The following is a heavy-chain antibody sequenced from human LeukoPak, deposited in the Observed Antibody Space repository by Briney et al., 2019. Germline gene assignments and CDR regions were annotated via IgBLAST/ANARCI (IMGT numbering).Heavy chain of an antibody. CDR1: GFTFSSSS. Sequence: PGGSLRLSCAAAGFTFSSSSMDWVRQAPGKGLEWVPSISSSSSYIYYADSVKGRFTISRDNAKNSLYLQMNSLRAEDTAVYYCASEGAARRNWFDPWGQGTLVTVSS. J-gene: IGHJ5*02. D-gene: IGHD6-6*01. CDR3: ASEGAARRNWFDP. V-gene: IGHV3-21*01. CDR2: ISSSSSYI.